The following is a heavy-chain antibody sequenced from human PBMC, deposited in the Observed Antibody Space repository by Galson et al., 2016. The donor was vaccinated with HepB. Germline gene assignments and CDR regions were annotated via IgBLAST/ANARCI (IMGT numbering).Heavy chain of an antibody. D-gene: IGHD1-14*01. CDR3: VRDNGRTTEPFPPSYYYGLDV. V-gene: IGHV3-74*01. CDR2: IENDGNRI. J-gene: IGHJ6*02. CDR1: GFTFSNNW. Sequence: SLRLSCAASGFTFSNNWMHWVRQPPGKGLVWVSRIENDGNRINYADSVKGRFTISRDNAKNMLYLQMNSLKVDDTAVYYCVRDNGRTTEPFPPSYYYGLDVWDQGSTVTVSS.